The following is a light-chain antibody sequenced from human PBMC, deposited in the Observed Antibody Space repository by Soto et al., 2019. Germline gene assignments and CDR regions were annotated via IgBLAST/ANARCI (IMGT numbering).Light chain of an antibody. Sequence: DIQMTHSPSTLSASVVDRVTITFRSSQSINRWLALYQQKAGKAPKLLIYKASTLKSGVPSRFSGSGSGTEFTLTISSLQPDDFATYYCQHYNSYSEAVGQGTKV. CDR3: QHYNSYSEA. CDR1: QSINRW. CDR2: KAS. V-gene: IGKV1-5*03. J-gene: IGKJ1*01.